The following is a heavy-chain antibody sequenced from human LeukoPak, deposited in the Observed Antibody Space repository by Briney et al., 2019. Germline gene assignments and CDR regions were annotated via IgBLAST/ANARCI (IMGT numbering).Heavy chain of an antibody. Sequence: SETLSLTCTVSGGSISSYYWSWIRQPPGKGLEWIGYIYYSGSTNYNPSLKSRVTISVDTSKNQFSLKLSSVTAADTAVYYCARGGSYYYDSGWHLWGRGTLVTVSS. CDR3: ARGGSYYYDSGWHL. CDR2: IYYSGST. J-gene: IGHJ2*01. CDR1: GGSISSYY. D-gene: IGHD3-22*01. V-gene: IGHV4-59*08.